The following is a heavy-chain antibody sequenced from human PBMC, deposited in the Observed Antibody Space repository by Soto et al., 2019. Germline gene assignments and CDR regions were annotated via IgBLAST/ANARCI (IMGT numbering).Heavy chain of an antibody. D-gene: IGHD4-17*01. V-gene: IGHV1-69*02. J-gene: IGHJ3*02. Sequence: GASVKVSCKASGGTFSSYTISWVRQAPGQGLEWMGRIIPILGIANYAQKFQGRVTITADKSTSTAYMELSSLRSEDTAVYYCARYADYFGAFDIWGPGTMVTVSS. CDR1: GGTFSSYT. CDR2: IIPILGIA. CDR3: ARYADYFGAFDI.